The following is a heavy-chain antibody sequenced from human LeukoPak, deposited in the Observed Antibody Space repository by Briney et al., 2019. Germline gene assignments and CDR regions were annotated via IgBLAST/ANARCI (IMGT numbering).Heavy chain of an antibody. CDR2: IIPVFGTA. CDR3: ARGPYGEFDY. D-gene: IGHD4-17*01. CDR1: GGTFSSYA. V-gene: IGHV1-69*05. J-gene: IGHJ4*02. Sequence: SVKVSCKASGGTFSSYAISWVRQAPGQGLEWMGRIIPVFGTANYAQKFQGRVTITTDESTSTAYMELSSLRSEDTAVYYCARGPYGEFDYWGQGTLVTVSS.